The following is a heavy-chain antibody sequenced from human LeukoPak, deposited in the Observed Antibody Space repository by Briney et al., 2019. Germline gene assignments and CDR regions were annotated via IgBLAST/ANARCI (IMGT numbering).Heavy chain of an antibody. Sequence: PGGSLRLSCAGSGFTFSSCAMSWVRQAPGKGLEWVSDISGSGGSTYYADSVKGRFTISRDNSKNTLYLQMNSLRAEDTAVYFCAKGPAFYFDSGGYYYFDYWGQGTLVTVSS. CDR1: GFTFSSCA. V-gene: IGHV3-23*01. D-gene: IGHD3-22*01. CDR3: AKGPAFYFDSGGYYYFDY. CDR2: ISGSGGST. J-gene: IGHJ4*02.